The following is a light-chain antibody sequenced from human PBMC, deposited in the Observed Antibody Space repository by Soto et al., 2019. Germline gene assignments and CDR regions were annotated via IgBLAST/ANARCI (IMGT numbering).Light chain of an antibody. Sequence: EIPMTQAPSTLSASLGDRVTIICRASQSISSWLAWYQQKPGKAPKLLIYDASSLESGVPSRFSGSGSGTEFTLTISSPQPDDFATYYCQQYNSYSWTFGQGTKVDIK. CDR1: QSISSW. CDR3: QQYNSYSWT. CDR2: DAS. V-gene: IGKV1-5*02. J-gene: IGKJ1*01.